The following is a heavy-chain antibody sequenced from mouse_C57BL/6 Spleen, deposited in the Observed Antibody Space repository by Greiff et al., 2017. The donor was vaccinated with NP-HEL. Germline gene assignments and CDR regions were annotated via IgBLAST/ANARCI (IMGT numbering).Heavy chain of an antibody. Sequence: QVQLQQSGAELVRPGTSVKVSCKASGYAFTNYLIEWVKQRPGQGLEWIGVINPGSGGTNYNEKFKGKATLTADKSSSTAYMQLSSLTSEDSAVYFCARSDLPGFAYWGQGTLVTVSA. CDR3: ARSDLPGFAY. CDR1: GYAFTNYL. V-gene: IGHV1-54*01. J-gene: IGHJ3*01. CDR2: INPGSGGT.